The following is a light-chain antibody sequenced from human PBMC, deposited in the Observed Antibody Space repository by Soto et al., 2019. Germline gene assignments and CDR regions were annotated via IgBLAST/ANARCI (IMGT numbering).Light chain of an antibody. J-gene: IGKJ1*01. CDR3: QKYNIAPWT. CDR2: AAS. CDR1: QGIRNY. Sequence: DIQMTHSPSSLSASVGDRVTITCRASQGIRNYLAWYQQKPGKVPKLLIYAASTLQSGVPSRFSGSGSGTDFTLTISSLQTEYFATYYCQKYNIAPWTFGQGTNVEIK. V-gene: IGKV1-27*01.